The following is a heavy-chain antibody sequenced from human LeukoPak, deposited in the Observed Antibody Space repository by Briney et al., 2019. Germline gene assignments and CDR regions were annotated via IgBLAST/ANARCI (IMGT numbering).Heavy chain of an antibody. D-gene: IGHD1-26*01. CDR1: GYTLTELS. J-gene: IGHJ5*02. CDR3: ARDNSVGDVAWWFDP. Sequence: GASVKVSCKVSGYTLTELSMHWVRQAPGKGLEWMGGFDPEDGETIYAQKFQGTVTMTRDMSTTTDYMELSSLRSEDTAVYYCARDNSVGDVAWWFDPWGQGTLVTVSS. CDR2: FDPEDGET. V-gene: IGHV1-24*01.